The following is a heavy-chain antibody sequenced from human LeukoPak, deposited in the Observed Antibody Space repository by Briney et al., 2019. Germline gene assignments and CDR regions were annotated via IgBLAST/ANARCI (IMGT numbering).Heavy chain of an antibody. J-gene: IGHJ6*03. CDR1: GFSFRSYW. Sequence: GGSLRLSCAASGFSFRSYWMSWVRQAPGKGLEWVANIKQDGSEKHYVDSVKGRFTMSRDNAKNSVYLQMNSLRAEDTAVYYCAKGYYYDSSGTLDYYYYYMDVWGKGTTVTVSS. CDR3: AKGYYYDSSGTLDYYYYYMDV. V-gene: IGHV3-7*03. CDR2: IKQDGSEK. D-gene: IGHD3-22*01.